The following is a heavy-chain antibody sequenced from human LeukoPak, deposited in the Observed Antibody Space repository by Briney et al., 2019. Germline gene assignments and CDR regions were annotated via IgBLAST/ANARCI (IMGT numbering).Heavy chain of an antibody. J-gene: IGHJ5*02. CDR2: XXXXSGNT. Sequence: ASVKVSCKASGYTFTSYDINWVRQATGQGLEWXXXXXXXSGNTGYAQKFQGRVTMTRNTSISTAYMELSSLRSEDTAVYYCARDEGIVVVPAAIRGEYNWFDPWGQGTLAPSPQ. D-gene: IGHD2-2*02. CDR1: GYTFTSYD. V-gene: IGHV1-8*01. CDR3: ARDEGIVVVPAAIRGEYNWFDP.